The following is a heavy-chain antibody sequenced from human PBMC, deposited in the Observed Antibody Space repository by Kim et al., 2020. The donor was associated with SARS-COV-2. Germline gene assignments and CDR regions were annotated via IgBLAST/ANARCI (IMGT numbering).Heavy chain of an antibody. D-gene: IGHD3-16*01. CDR1: GFTFGNYV. V-gene: IGHV3-33*01. CDR3: VRSVHADEFSGFGV. Sequence: GGSLRLSCVASGFTFGNYVMHWVRQAPGKGLEWVAAIWHDGTNKYYADSVKGRFTVSRDNSKKTLSLHVSSLRVDDTAVYYCVRSVHADEFSGFGVLGQG. CDR2: IWHDGTNK. J-gene: IGHJ6*02.